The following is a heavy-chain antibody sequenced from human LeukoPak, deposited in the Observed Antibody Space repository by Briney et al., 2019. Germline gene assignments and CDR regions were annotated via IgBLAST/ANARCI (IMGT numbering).Heavy chain of an antibody. V-gene: IGHV4-59*01. D-gene: IGHD6-19*01. CDR2: IYYSGST. CDR1: GGSISSYY. Sequence: PSETLSLTCTVSGGSISSYYWSWIRQPPGKGLEWIGYIYYSGSTNYDPSLKSRVTISVDTSKNQFSLKLSSVTAADTAVYYCASLSSGWYQNVDYWGQGTLVTVSS. CDR3: ASLSSGWYQNVDY. J-gene: IGHJ4*02.